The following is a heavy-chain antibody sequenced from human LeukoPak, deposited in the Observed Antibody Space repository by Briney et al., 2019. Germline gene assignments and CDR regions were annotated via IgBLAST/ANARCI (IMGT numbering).Heavy chain of an antibody. D-gene: IGHD2-2*01. CDR1: GFTLSDYY. CDR3: ARVGRYCSTTGCDYYHGMDV. V-gene: IGHV3-11*06. CDR2: ISSGSPYI. Sequence: PGGSLRLSCAASGFTLSDYYMSWIRQAPGKGLEWVSYISSGSPYINDADSVKGRFTISRDNAKSSLYLRMSSLRAEDTAVYYCARVGRYCSTTGCDYYHGMDVWGQGTTVTVSS. J-gene: IGHJ6*02.